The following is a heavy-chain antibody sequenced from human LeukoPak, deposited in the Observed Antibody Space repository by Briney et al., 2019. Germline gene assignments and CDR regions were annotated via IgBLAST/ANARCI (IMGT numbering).Heavy chain of an antibody. V-gene: IGHV1-69-2*01. Sequence: ASVKISCKASGYTFSDSYMRWFQQAPGEGLEWMGRVDPEDGETVYAKQFQGRLTISADTSTDTAYLDLINLKSEDTAVYYCARETGSSSSGTSRFDPWGQGTLVTVSS. CDR3: ARETGSSSSGTSRFDP. CDR2: VDPEDGET. J-gene: IGHJ5*02. CDR1: GYTFSDSY. D-gene: IGHD3-9*01.